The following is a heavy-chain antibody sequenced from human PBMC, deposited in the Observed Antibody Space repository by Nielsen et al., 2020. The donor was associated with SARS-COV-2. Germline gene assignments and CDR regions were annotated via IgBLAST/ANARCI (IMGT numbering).Heavy chain of an antibody. Sequence: SETLSLTCTVSGGSIGRYYWSWIRQPPGRGLEWIGYIFYNGDTSYNPSLKSRVTMSVDTSKNQFSLKLSSMTAADTAVYYCAREGDCKNGIWHIRGMDVWGKGTTVSVSS. J-gene: IGHJ6*03. V-gene: IGHV4-59*01. CDR2: IFYNGDT. CDR3: AREGDCKNGIWHIRGMDV. CDR1: GGSIGRYY. D-gene: IGHD2-21*01.